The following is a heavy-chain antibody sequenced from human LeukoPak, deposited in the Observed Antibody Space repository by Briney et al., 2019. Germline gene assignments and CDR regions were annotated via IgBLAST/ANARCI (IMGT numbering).Heavy chain of an antibody. V-gene: IGHV1-2*02. Sequence: GASVKVSCKASGYIFSDHYMYWVRQAPGQGLEWRGWINPKTGGTEFAQKFRGRVTLTTDTSINTAYMELTRLTSDDTAVFYCATRPPPLGAAPLDFWGQGTLVTVSS. D-gene: IGHD1-26*01. J-gene: IGHJ4*02. CDR3: ATRPPPLGAAPLDF. CDR2: INPKTGGT. CDR1: GYIFSDHY.